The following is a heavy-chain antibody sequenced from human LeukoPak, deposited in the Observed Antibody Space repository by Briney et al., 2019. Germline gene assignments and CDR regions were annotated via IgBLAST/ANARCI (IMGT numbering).Heavy chain of an antibody. CDR1: GYDFTKYA. Sequence: ASVKVSCKASGYDFTKYAVQWVRQAPGQRLEWMGWIDAGNGRTKYSQDFQGRVTITRDTSARIAYMELSSLTSDDMSVYYCARWLQYSYYYYMDVWGKGTTVTVSS. V-gene: IGHV1-3*03. J-gene: IGHJ6*03. CDR3: ARWLQYSYYYYMDV. D-gene: IGHD5-24*01. CDR2: IDAGNGRT.